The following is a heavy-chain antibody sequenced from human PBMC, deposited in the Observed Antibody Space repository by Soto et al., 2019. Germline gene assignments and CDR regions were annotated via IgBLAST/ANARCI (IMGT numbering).Heavy chain of an antibody. Sequence: GGPLRLSCAASGFTFSSYGMHWVRQAPGKGLEWVAVISYDGSNKYYADSVKGRFTISRDNSKNTLYLQMNSLRAEDTAVYYCARGTELNIVVVVAATPSGGSSWFDPWGQGTLVTVSS. D-gene: IGHD2-15*01. CDR3: ARGTELNIVVVVAATPSGGSSWFDP. V-gene: IGHV3-30*03. CDR2: ISYDGSNK. CDR1: GFTFSSYG. J-gene: IGHJ5*02.